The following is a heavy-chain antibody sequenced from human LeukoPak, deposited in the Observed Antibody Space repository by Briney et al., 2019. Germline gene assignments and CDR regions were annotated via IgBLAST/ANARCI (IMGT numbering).Heavy chain of an antibody. CDR2: TGSTGVST. CDR1: GFTFSSYA. Sequence: GGSLRLSCAASGFTFSSYAMNWVRQAPGKGLEWVSGTGSTGVSTFYADSVKGRFTVSRDNSKNTLSLQMNSLRAEDTAVYYCAKDKFPRGSYPAPDHWGQGTLVTVSS. D-gene: IGHD1-26*01. CDR3: AKDKFPRGSYPAPDH. J-gene: IGHJ4*02. V-gene: IGHV3-23*01.